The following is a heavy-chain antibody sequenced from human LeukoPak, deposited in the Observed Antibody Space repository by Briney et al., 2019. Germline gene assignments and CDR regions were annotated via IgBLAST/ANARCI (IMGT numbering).Heavy chain of an antibody. CDR3: AKDGGEESYYNYDYMDV. J-gene: IGHJ6*03. V-gene: IGHV3-43D*03. D-gene: IGHD3-16*01. CDR2: ITSDGGST. CDR1: GFTFDGYA. Sequence: GGSLRLSCLASGFTFDGYAMHWVRQAPGKGLEWVSLITSDGGSTYYADSVKGRFTISRDNSKNSLYLQMNSLRPGDSALYYCAKDGGEESYYNYDYMDVWGKGTTVTVSS.